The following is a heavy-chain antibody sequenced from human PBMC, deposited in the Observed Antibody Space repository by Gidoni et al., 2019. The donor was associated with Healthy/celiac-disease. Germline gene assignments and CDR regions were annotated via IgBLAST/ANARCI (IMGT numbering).Heavy chain of an antibody. D-gene: IGHD3-22*01. CDR3: AKDTDYDSSGSPYDY. J-gene: IGHJ4*02. CDR2: ISWNSGSI. Sequence: EVQLVESGGGLVQPGRSLRLSCSASGLTFDDYAMHWVRQAPGKGLEWVSGISWNSGSIGYADSVKGRFTISRDNAKNSLYLQMNSLRAEDTALYYCAKDTDYDSSGSPYDYWGQGTLVTVSS. CDR1: GLTFDDYA. V-gene: IGHV3-9*01.